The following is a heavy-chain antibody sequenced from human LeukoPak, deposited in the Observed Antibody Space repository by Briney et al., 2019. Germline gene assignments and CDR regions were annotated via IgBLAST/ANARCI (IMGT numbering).Heavy chain of an antibody. D-gene: IGHD3-9*01. CDR3: ARECPYYDILTGYGYYYYMDV. J-gene: IGHJ6*03. CDR2: IYHSGST. Sequence: PSETLSLTCTVSGGSISSYYWGWIRQPPGKGLEWIGSIYHSGSTYYNPSLKSRVTISVDTSKNQFSLKLSSVTAADTAVYYCARECPYYDILTGYGYYYYMDVWGKGTTVTVSS. CDR1: GGSISSYY. V-gene: IGHV4-38-2*02.